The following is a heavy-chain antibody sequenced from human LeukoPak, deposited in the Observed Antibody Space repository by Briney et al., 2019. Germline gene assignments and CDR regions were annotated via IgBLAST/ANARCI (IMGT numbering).Heavy chain of an antibody. D-gene: IGHD1-1*01. Sequence: SETLSLTCTLSGGSISSYYWSWIRQPPRKGLEWIGHIYGSGSTNYNPSLKSRVTLSVDTSKNQFSLKLSSVTAADTAVYYCAREGTSGTHLNWFDPWGEGTLVTVSS. CDR1: GGSISSYY. CDR2: IYGSGST. CDR3: AREGTSGTHLNWFDP. J-gene: IGHJ5*02. V-gene: IGHV4-59*01.